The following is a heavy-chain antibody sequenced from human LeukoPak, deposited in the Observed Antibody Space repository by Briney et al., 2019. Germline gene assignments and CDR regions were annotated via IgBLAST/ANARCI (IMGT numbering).Heavy chain of an antibody. Sequence: PSETLSLTCTVSGGSISSYYWSWIRQPPGKGLEWIGYIYYSGSTNYNPSLKSQVTISVDTSKNQFSLKLSSVTAADTAVYYCARVGRDIGYCSSTSCYNWFDPWGQGTLVTVSS. V-gene: IGHV4-59*01. D-gene: IGHD2-2*01. CDR2: IYYSGST. J-gene: IGHJ5*02. CDR3: ARVGRDIGYCSSTSCYNWFDP. CDR1: GGSISSYY.